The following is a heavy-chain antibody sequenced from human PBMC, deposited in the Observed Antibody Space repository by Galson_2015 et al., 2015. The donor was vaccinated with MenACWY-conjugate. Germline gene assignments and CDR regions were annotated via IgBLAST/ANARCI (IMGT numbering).Heavy chain of an antibody. CDR3: VREGGGGSYGSH. CDR1: GFTFSTYN. Sequence: SLRLSCAASGFTFSTYNMNWVRQAPGKGLEWVSFIRSDSKFTYYADSVKGRFTISRDNANDLLFLQLSSLRAEDTAVYYCVREGGGGSYGSHWGQGTLVTVSS. J-gene: IGHJ1*01. V-gene: IGHV3-21*06. CDR2: IRSDSKFT. D-gene: IGHD1-26*01.